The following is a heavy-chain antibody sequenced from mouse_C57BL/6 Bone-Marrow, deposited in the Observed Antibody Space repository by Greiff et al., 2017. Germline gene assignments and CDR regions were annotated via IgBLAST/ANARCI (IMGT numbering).Heavy chain of an antibody. CDR2: ISNGGGST. CDR1: GFTFSDSY. J-gene: IGHJ4*01. V-gene: IGHV5-12*01. Sequence: EVNLVESGGGLVQPGGSLKLSCAASGFTFSDSYMYWVRQTPEKRLEWVAYISNGGGSTYYPDTVKGRFTISSDNAKNTLYLQMSRLKSEDTAMYYCARVDYWGQGTSVTVSS. CDR3: ARVDY.